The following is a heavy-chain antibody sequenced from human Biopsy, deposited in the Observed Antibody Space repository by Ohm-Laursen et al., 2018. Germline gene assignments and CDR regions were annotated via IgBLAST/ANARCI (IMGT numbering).Heavy chain of an antibody. Sequence: SLRLSCSASGFTFSSYTINWVRQAPGKGLEWVSSISSTSSYIYYADSVKGRFTISRDNAKNSLYLQMNSLSAEDTAVYYCARDSKSKDSSGSSYYYGMDVWGQGTTVTVSS. CDR2: ISSTSSYI. CDR1: GFTFSSYT. CDR3: ARDSKSKDSSGSSYYYGMDV. J-gene: IGHJ6*02. V-gene: IGHV3-21*01. D-gene: IGHD3-22*01.